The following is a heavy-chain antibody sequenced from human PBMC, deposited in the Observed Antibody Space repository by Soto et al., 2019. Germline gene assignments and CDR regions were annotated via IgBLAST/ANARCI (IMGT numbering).Heavy chain of an antibody. Sequence: GGSLRLSCVISRLTFSYYALNWVRQAPGKGLEWVSSISGSGDTTYYADSVKGRFTISRDNSKNTLYLQMNSLRVEDTALYYCAKADYSYSWAPGDYWGQGTLVTVSS. V-gene: IGHV3-23*01. CDR2: ISGSGDTT. CDR3: AKADYSYSWAPGDY. J-gene: IGHJ4*02. CDR1: RLTFSYYA. D-gene: IGHD6-13*01.